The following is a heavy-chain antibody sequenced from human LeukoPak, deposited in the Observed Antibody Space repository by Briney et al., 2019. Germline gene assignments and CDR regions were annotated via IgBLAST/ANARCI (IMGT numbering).Heavy chain of an antibody. V-gene: IGHV3-23*01. CDR1: GFPFSNAW. CDR2: ISGSGGST. CDR3: AKGYGLYSSSHFDY. D-gene: IGHD6-6*01. J-gene: IGHJ4*02. Sequence: GGSLRLSCVVSGFPFSNAWMSWVRQAPGKGLEWVSAISGSGGSTYYADSVKGRFTISRDNSKNTLYLQMNSLRAEDTAVYYCAKGYGLYSSSHFDYWGQGTLVTVSS.